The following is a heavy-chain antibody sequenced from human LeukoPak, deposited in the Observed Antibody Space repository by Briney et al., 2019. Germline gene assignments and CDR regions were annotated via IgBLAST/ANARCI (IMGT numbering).Heavy chain of an antibody. CDR3: ARDYNWNVDY. J-gene: IGHJ4*02. D-gene: IGHD1-1*01. CDR1: GYIFTSYG. V-gene: IGHV1-18*04. CDR2: INAYNGNT. Sequence: ASVQVSFKASGYIFTSYGISWVRQAPGQGLEWMGWINAYNGNTNYAQKLQGRVTMTTDTSTSTAYMELRSLRSDDTAVYYCARDYNWNVDYWGQGTLVTVSS.